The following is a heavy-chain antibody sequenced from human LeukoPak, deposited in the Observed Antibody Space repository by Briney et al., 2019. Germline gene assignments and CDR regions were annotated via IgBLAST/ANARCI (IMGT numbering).Heavy chain of an antibody. CDR2: IYYSGST. Sequence: SETLSLTCTVSGGSISSYYWSWIRQPPGKGLEWIGYIYYSGSTNYNPSLKSRVTISVDTSKNQFSLKLSSVTAADTAVYYCARRTGGYNFDYWGQGTLVTVSS. CDR3: ARRTGGYNFDY. V-gene: IGHV4-59*08. D-gene: IGHD5-24*01. CDR1: GGSISSYY. J-gene: IGHJ4*02.